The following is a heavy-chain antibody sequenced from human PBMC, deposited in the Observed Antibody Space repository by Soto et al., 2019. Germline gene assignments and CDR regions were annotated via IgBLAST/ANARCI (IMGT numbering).Heavy chain of an antibody. J-gene: IGHJ4*02. CDR1: GFTFSNFV. Sequence: EVQLLESGGGLVQPGGSPRLSCAASGFTFSNFVMNWVRQAPGKGLEWISAIGGGGGSTYYADSVKGRFTISRDNSKNTLYLQMNSLRADDTAVYYWAKVKKYSVSPREYWGQGTLVTVSS. CDR2: IGGGGGST. D-gene: IGHD1-26*01. V-gene: IGHV3-23*01. CDR3: AKVKKYSVSPREY.